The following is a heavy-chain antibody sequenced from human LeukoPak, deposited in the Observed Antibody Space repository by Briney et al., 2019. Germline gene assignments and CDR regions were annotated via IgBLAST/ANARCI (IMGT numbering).Heavy chain of an antibody. Sequence: GGSLRLSCAASGFTFSAYYMSWVRQAPGKGLEWVSVIYADGSTYYADTVKGRFTISRDNSKNTLFLQMNSLRADDTAMYYCARSSSGWHDYWGQGTLVNVSS. D-gene: IGHD6-19*01. CDR2: IYADGST. J-gene: IGHJ4*02. CDR1: GFTFSAYY. CDR3: ARSSSGWHDY. V-gene: IGHV3-53*01.